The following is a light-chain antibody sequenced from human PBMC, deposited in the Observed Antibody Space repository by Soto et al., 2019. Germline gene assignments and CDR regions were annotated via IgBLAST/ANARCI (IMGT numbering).Light chain of an antibody. J-gene: IGKJ3*01. Sequence: EIVMTQSPATLSVSPGERATLSCRASQSVSSNLAWYQQKPGQAPRLLIYGASTRATGIPARFSCSGSGTEFTLTISSLQSEDLAVYYCQQYNNWPSFGPGTKVDIK. CDR3: QQYNNWPS. CDR2: GAS. CDR1: QSVSSN. V-gene: IGKV3-15*01.